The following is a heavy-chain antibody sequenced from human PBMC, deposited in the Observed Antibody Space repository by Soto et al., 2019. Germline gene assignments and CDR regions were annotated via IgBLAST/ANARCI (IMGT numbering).Heavy chain of an antibody. D-gene: IGHD6-13*01. CDR3: ARDREAAALYY. V-gene: IGHV1-46*01. J-gene: IGHJ4*02. CDR1: GYTFTSYY. CDR2: INPSGGST. Sequence: ASVKGSCKASGYTFTSYYMHWVRQAPGQGLEWMGIINPSGGSTSYAQKFQGRVTMTRDTSTSTVYMELSSLRSEDTAVYYCARDREAAALYYWGQGTLVTVSS.